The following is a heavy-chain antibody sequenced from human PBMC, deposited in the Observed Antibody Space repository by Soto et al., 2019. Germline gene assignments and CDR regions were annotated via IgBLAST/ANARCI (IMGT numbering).Heavy chain of an antibody. CDR1: GYNFISHW. D-gene: IGHD2-2*01. CDR3: ARRSVVVTAAMGYYFMDV. CDR2: IWPGDSDT. J-gene: IGHJ6*03. Sequence: GESLKISCQGSGYNFISHWVGWVRQMPGKGLEWVGIIWPGDSDTRYSPSFQGQVTISVDKSINTAYLQWTSLKASDTAIYYCARRSVVVTAAMGYYFMDVWGKGTTVTVSS. V-gene: IGHV5-51*01.